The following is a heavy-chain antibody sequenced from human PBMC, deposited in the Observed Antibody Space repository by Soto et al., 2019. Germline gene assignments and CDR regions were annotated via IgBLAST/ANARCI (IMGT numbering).Heavy chain of an antibody. J-gene: IGHJ4*02. V-gene: IGHV4-4*07. CDR1: GDSISNYY. CDR3: ARALTSAAGLYFDY. D-gene: IGHD6-13*01. Sequence: TSETLSLTCTVSGDSISNYYWSWIRQPAGKGMEWIGRIHTTENTNYNPSLRSRVTMSVDTSNNQFSLKLTSLTAADTAVYYCARALTSAAGLYFDYWGQGTLVTVSS. CDR2: IHTTENT.